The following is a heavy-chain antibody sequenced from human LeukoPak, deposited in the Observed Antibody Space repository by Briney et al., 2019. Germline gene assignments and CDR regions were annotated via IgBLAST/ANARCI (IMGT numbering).Heavy chain of an antibody. Sequence: EASVRVSCKASGYTFTTYDINWVRQATGQRLEWMGWINTNSGNTGYAQKFQGRVTITRSVSISTAYMELNSLRSEDTAVYYCVRRSGSGRNPFHIWGQGTIVTVSS. CDR1: GYTFTTYD. CDR3: VRRSGSGRNPFHI. V-gene: IGHV1-8*03. D-gene: IGHD3-10*01. J-gene: IGHJ3*02. CDR2: INTNSGNT.